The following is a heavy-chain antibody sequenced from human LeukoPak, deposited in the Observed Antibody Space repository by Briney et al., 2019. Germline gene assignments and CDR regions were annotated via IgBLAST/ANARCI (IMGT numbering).Heavy chain of an antibody. CDR3: VRDRGSGGGFDY. V-gene: IGHV4-59*01. D-gene: IGHD3-16*01. J-gene: IGHJ4*02. CDR1: GRSISGDY. CDR2: IYYSGST. Sequence: AETLSLTCTVSGRSISGDYWSWIRQAPGKGLEWIAYIYYSGSTNYNPSLKGRVTISVDTPKNQCSLKQTAVAATGTAVYYCVRDRGSGGGFDYWGQGTLVTVSS.